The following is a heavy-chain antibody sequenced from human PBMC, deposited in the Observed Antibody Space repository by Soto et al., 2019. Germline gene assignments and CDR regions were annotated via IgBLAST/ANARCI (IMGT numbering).Heavy chain of an antibody. CDR2: MSATGGST. D-gene: IGHD5-18*01. V-gene: IGHV3-23*01. CDR1: GFSFSSYS. Sequence: EVQLLESGGNLIQPGGSLRLSCAASGFSFSSYSMSWVRQAPGKGLEWVSGMSATGGSTYYADSVKGRFIISRDNSRKTLYLQMNSLRADDTAVYYCAKSWGDTWQESAFHVWCLGTMVTVS. J-gene: IGHJ3*01. CDR3: AKSWGDTWQESAFHV.